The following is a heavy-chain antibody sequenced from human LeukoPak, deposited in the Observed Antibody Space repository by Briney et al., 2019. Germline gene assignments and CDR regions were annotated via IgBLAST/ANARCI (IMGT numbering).Heavy chain of an antibody. CDR2: ISRSSSYI. CDR1: GFTFSSYS. J-gene: IGHJ4*02. CDR3: ARDIGYYDILNGYPIDY. D-gene: IGHD3-9*01. Sequence: GGSLRLSCAASGFTFSSYSMNWVRQAPGKGLEWVSSISRSSSYIFYADSVKGRFTISRDNAKNALYLQMNSLRAEDTAVYYCARDIGYYDILNGYPIDYWGQGTLVTVSS. V-gene: IGHV3-21*01.